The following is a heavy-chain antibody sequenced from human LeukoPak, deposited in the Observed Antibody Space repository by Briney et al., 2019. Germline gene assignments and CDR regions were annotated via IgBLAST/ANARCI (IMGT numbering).Heavy chain of an antibody. J-gene: IGHJ4*02. Sequence: ASVKVSCKASEYVFINYEINWVRQATGQGLEWLGWMNPNSGDSGYAQKFQGRVTITADKSTSTAYMELSSLRSEDTAVYYCARGHYDSSGYYPYWGQGTLVTVSS. CDR1: EYVFINYE. CDR3: ARGHYDSSGYYPY. D-gene: IGHD3-22*01. CDR2: MNPNSGDS. V-gene: IGHV1-8*03.